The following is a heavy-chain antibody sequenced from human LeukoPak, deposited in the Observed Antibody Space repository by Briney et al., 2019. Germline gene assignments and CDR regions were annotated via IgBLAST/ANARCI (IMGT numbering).Heavy chain of an antibody. CDR1: GFTFSSYA. CDR3: AKGLTVGYSYTSEDY. CDR2: ISGSGGST. D-gene: IGHD5-18*01. J-gene: IGHJ4*02. V-gene: IGHV3-23*01. Sequence: GGSLRLSCAASGFTFSSYAMSWVRQAPGKGLEWVSAISGSGGSTYYADSVEGRFTISRDNSKNTLYLQMNSLRAEDTAVYYCAKGLTVGYSYTSEDYCSQGTLVTVSS.